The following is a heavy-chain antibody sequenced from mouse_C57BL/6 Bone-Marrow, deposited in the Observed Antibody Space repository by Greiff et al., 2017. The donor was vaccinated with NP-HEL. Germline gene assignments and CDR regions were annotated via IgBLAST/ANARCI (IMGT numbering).Heavy chain of an antibody. D-gene: IGHD4-1*01. CDR2: IDPENGDT. J-gene: IGHJ1*03. V-gene: IGHV14-4*01. Sequence: VQLQQSGAELVRPGASVKLSCTASGFNIKDDYMHWVKQRPEQGLEWIGWIDPENGDTEYASKFQGKATITADTSSNTAYLQLSSLTAEDTAVYCCTTVIWDPSFDVWGTGTTVTVSS. CDR1: GFNIKDDY. CDR3: TTVIWDPSFDV.